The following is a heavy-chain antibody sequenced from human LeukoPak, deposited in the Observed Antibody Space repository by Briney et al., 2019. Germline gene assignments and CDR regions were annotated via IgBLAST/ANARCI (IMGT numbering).Heavy chain of an antibody. D-gene: IGHD5-18*01. CDR3: AKGRGGDYSYGSYYFDC. J-gene: IGHJ4*02. CDR1: GFTFSSYG. CDR2: ISYDGSNK. Sequence: GGSLRLSCAASGFTFSSYGMHWVRQAPGKGLEWVAVISYDGSNKFYADSVKGRFTISRDNSKNTLYLQMNSLRAEDTAVYYCAKGRGGDYSYGSYYFDCWGQETLVTVSS. V-gene: IGHV3-30*18.